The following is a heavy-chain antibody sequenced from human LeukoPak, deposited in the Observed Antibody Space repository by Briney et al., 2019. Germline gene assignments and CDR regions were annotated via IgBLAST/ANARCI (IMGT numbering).Heavy chain of an antibody. CDR1: GGSISSYY. J-gene: IGHJ4*02. CDR2: LYHSGST. V-gene: IGHV4-38-2*02. CDR3: ARGPGSGSYFVDY. Sequence: SETLSLTCTVSGGSISSYYWSWIRQPPGKGLEWIGSLYHSGSTYCNPSLKSRVTISVDTSKNQFSLRLSSLTAADTAVYYCARGPGSGSYFVDYWGRGTLVTVSS. D-gene: IGHD1-26*01.